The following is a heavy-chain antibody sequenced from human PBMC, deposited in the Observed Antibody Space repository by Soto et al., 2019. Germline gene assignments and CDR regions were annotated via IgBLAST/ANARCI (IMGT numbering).Heavy chain of an antibody. CDR1: GYTFTSYD. D-gene: IGHD4-17*01. CDR3: ARGDYGDYAIDY. Sequence: ASVKVSCKASGYTFTSYDINWLREATGQGLEWMGRMNPNSGNTGYAQKFRGRVTMTRNTSISTAYMELSSLRSEDTAVYYCARGDYGDYAIDYWGQGTLVTVSS. V-gene: IGHV1-8*01. J-gene: IGHJ4*02. CDR2: MNPNSGNT.